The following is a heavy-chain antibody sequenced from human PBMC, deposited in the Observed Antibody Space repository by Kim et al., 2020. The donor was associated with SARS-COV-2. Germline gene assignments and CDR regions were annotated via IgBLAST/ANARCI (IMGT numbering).Heavy chain of an antibody. V-gene: IGHV3-15*01. Sequence: GGSLRLSCAASGFTFSNTWMSWVRQAPGKGLEWVGCIKSKTDGGTTDYAAPVKGRFTISRDDSKNTLYLQMNSLKTEDTAVYYCTTDRSRVLGTYWGQGTLVTVSS. CDR1: GFTFSNTW. CDR2: IKSKTDGGTT. CDR3: TTDRSRVLGTY. J-gene: IGHJ4*02. D-gene: IGHD1-1*01.